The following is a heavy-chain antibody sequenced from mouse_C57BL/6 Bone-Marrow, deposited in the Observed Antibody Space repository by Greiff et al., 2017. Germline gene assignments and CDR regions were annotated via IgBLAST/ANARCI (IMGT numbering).Heavy chain of an antibody. J-gene: IGHJ3*01. CDR3: ARGGYYYGSSSAWFAY. D-gene: IGHD1-1*01. CDR2: INPNNGGT. Sequence: EVQLQQSGPELVKPGASVKISCKASGYTFTDYYMNWVKQSHGKSLEWIGDINPNNGGTSYNQKFKGKATLTVDKSSSTAYMELRSLTSEDSAVYYCARGGYYYGSSSAWFAYWGQGTLVTVSA. CDR1: GYTFTDYY. V-gene: IGHV1-26*01.